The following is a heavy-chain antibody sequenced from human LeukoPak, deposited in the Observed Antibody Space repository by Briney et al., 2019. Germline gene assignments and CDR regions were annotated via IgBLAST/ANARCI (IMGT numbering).Heavy chain of an antibody. CDR3: ARLGRITDYFDF. CDR1: GGSFSSSSEC. J-gene: IGHJ4*02. Sequence: PSETLSLTCSVSGGSFSSSSECWGWIRQPPGQGLEWIGTFIASGSTYYNPSLKSPVTISVDTSKNQCSLKVSSVTAADTAVYYCARLGRITDYFDFLAQGALFSVSS. D-gene: IGHD3-10*01. V-gene: IGHV4-39*01. CDR2: FIASGST.